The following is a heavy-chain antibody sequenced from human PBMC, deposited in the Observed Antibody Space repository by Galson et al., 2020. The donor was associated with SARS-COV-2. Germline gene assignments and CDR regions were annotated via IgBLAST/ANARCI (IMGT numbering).Heavy chain of an antibody. CDR2: INRDGSTT. CDR3: AGETPTHSHYFDY. Sequence: GGSLRLSCVVSGFTFSTYWMHWVRQAPGKGLVWVSRINRDGSTTNYADFVKGRFTISRDNAKNTLYLQMNSLRTEDTAVYYCAGETPTHSHYFDYWGQGTVVTVSS. V-gene: IGHV3-74*01. J-gene: IGHJ4*02. D-gene: IGHD2-15*01. CDR1: GFTFSTYW.